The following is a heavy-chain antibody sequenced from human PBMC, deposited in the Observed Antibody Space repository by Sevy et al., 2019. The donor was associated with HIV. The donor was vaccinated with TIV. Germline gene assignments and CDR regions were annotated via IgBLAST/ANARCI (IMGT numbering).Heavy chain of an antibody. V-gene: IGHV3-73*01. D-gene: IGHD3-22*01. CDR1: GFTFSGSA. CDR3: TRHTYYYDSSGYYFAYYYGMDV. Sequence: GGSLRLSCAASGFTFSGSAMHWVRQASGKGLEWVGRIRSKANSYATAYAASVKGRLTIPRDDSKNTAYLQMNSLKTEDTAVYYCTRHTYYYDSSGYYFAYYYGMDVWGQGTTVTVSS. J-gene: IGHJ6*02. CDR2: IRSKANSYAT.